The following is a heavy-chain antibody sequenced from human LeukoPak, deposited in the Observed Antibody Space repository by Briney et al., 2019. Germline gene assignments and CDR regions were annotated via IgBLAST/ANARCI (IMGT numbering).Heavy chain of an antibody. CDR2: IKQDGSEK. Sequence: PGGSLRLSCAASGFTFSSYWMSWVRQAPGKGLEWVANIKQDGSEKYYVDSAKGRFTISRDNAKNSLYLQMNSLRAEDTAVYYCARGTAGLRLGELSPWGQGTLVTVSS. V-gene: IGHV3-7*01. J-gene: IGHJ5*02. CDR1: GFTFSSYW. CDR3: ARGTAGLRLGELSP. D-gene: IGHD3-16*02.